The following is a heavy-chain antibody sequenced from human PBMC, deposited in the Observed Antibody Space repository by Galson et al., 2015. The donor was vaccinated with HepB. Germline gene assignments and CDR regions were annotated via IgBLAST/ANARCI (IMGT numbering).Heavy chain of an antibody. CDR2: ISYDGSNK. V-gene: IGHV3-30-3*01. Sequence: SLRLSCAASGFTFSSYAMHWVRQAPGKGLEWVAVISYDGSNKYYADSVKGRFTISRDNSKNTLYLQMNSLRAEDTAVYYCARDPARGELPTYFDYWGQGTLVTVSS. D-gene: IGHD1-26*01. J-gene: IGHJ4*02. CDR1: GFTFSSYA. CDR3: ARDPARGELPTYFDY.